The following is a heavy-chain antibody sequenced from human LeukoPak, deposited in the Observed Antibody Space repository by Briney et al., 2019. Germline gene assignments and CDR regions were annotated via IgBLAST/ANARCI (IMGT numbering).Heavy chain of an antibody. D-gene: IGHD3-22*01. CDR1: GFTFDDYA. CDR3: AKARGTVITYYFDY. V-gene: IGHV3-9*01. J-gene: IGHJ4*02. Sequence: GGSLRLSCAASGFTFDDYAMHWVRQAPGKGQEWVSGISWNSGSIGYADSVKGRFTISRDNAKNSLYLQMNSLRAEDTALYYCAKARGTVITYYFDYWGQGTLVTVSS. CDR2: ISWNSGSI.